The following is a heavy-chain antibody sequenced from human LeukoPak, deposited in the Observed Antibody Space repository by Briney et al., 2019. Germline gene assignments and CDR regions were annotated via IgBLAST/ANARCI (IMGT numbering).Heavy chain of an antibody. V-gene: IGHV4-61*02. CDR3: ASEPVVPAANLFDP. CDR2: IYTSGST. J-gene: IGHJ5*02. CDR1: VGSISSGSYY. D-gene: IGHD2-2*01. Sequence: SETLSLTCTVSVGSISSGSYYWSWIRQPAGKGLEWIGRIYTSGSTNYNPSLKSRVTISVDTSKNQFSLKLSSVTAADTAVYYCASEPVVPAANLFDPWGQGTLVTVSS.